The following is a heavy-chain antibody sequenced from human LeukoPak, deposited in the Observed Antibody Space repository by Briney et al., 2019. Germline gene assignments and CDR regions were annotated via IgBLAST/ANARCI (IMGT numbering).Heavy chain of an antibody. V-gene: IGHV3-21*01. J-gene: IGHJ4*02. Sequence: GGSLRLSCAASGFTFSSYSMNWVRQAPGKGLEWVSSISSSSSYIYYADSVKGRFTISRDNAKNSLYLQMNSLRAEDTAVYYCARVLVVVPPAICPFDYWGQGTLVTVSS. CDR1: GFTFSSYS. CDR3: ARVLVVVPPAICPFDY. D-gene: IGHD2-2*01. CDR2: ISSSSSYI.